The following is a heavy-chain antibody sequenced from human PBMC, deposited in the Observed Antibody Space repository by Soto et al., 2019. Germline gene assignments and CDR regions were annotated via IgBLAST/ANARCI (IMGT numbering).Heavy chain of an antibody. D-gene: IGHD5-12*01. CDR2: ISSSSSYT. V-gene: IGHV3-11*05. Sequence: QVQLVESGGGLVKPGGSLRLCCAASGFTFSDYYMSWIRQAPGKGLEWVSYISSSSSYTNYADSVKGRFTISRDNAKNSLYLQTNSLRAEDTAVYYCARDHHRYSGYDDVEYWGQGTLVTVSS. CDR3: ARDHHRYSGYDDVEY. CDR1: GFTFSDYY. J-gene: IGHJ4*02.